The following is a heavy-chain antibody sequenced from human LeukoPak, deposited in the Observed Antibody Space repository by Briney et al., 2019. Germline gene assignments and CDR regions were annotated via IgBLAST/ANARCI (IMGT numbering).Heavy chain of an antibody. CDR3: ARDLGGRAGY. Sequence: GSLRLSCAASGFSFNTYWMHWVRQVPGKGLVWVSRSNEDGTITNYADSVKGRFTISRDKNTLFLQMNSLRVEDTAIYYCARDLGGRAGYWGQGSLVTVSS. D-gene: IGHD1-26*01. J-gene: IGHJ4*02. V-gene: IGHV3-74*01. CDR2: SNEDGTIT. CDR1: GFSFNTYW.